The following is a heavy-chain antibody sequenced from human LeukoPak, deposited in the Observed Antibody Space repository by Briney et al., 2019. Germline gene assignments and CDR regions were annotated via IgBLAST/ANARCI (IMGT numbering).Heavy chain of an antibody. CDR3: AKDRIVGAIGDAFDI. V-gene: IGHV3-9*01. CDR2: ISWNSGSI. J-gene: IGHJ3*02. D-gene: IGHD1-26*01. Sequence: SLRLSCAASGFTFDDYAMHGVRQAPGKVLEWVSGISWNSGSIGYADSVKGRFTISRDNAKNSLYLQMNSLRAEDTALYYCAKDRIVGAIGDAFDIWGQGTMVTVSS. CDR1: GFTFDDYA.